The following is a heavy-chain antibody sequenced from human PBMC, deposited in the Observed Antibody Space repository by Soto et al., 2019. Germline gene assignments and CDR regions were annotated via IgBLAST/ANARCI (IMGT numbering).Heavy chain of an antibody. D-gene: IGHD1-1*01. Sequence: SETLSLTCTVSGGSVSSGDYYWSWIRQPPGKGLQWIGYVYYSGSTDYNPSLKSRVTISVDTSKNQFSLKLTSVTVADTAVYYCARERTGDPTFFDYWGQGTLVTVSS. J-gene: IGHJ4*02. CDR2: VYYSGST. CDR3: ARERTGDPTFFDY. CDR1: GGSVSSGDYY. V-gene: IGHV4-61*08.